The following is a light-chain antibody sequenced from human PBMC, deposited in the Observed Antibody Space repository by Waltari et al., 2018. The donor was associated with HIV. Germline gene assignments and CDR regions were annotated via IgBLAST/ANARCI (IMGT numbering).Light chain of an antibody. V-gene: IGKV1-5*03. CDR1: QSISVW. J-gene: IGKJ1*01. Sequence: DIQMTKSPSTLSASIGDRVTITFMASQSISVWLAWYHQKPGKAPKLLIYEASNLESGVPSRFSGTGSGTDFTLTISSLQPDDSATFYCQQYDSLPWTFGQGTKVGIK. CDR3: QQYDSLPWT. CDR2: EAS.